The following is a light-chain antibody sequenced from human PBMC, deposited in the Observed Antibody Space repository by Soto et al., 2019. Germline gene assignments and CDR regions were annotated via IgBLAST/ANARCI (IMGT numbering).Light chain of an antibody. CDR1: QSISSY. J-gene: IGKJ1*01. Sequence: DIQMTQSPSSLSASVGDRVTITCRASQSISSYLNWYQQKPGKAPKLLIYAASSLQSGVPSRFSGSGSGTDLTLTISSLQPEDFATYYCQQSCSTPTFGQGTKVDIK. V-gene: IGKV1-39*01. CDR2: AAS. CDR3: QQSCSTPT.